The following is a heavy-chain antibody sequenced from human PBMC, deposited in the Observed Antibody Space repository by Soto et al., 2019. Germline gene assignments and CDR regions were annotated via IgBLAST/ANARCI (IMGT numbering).Heavy chain of an antibody. CDR2: IIPIFGTA. CDR1: GGTFSSYT. V-gene: IGHV1-69*12. J-gene: IGHJ2*01. Sequence: QVQMVQSGAEVKKTGASVTVSCKASGGTFSSYTISWVRQAPGQGLEWMGGIIPIFGTANYAQKFQGRVTITADESTSTAYIELSSLRSEDTAVYYWARENHRCLQWWYFDLWGRGTLVTVSS. CDR3: ARENHRCLQWWYFDL. D-gene: IGHD1-1*01.